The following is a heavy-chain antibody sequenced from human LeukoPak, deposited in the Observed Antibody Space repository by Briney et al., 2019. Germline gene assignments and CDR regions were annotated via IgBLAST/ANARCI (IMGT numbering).Heavy chain of an antibody. V-gene: IGHV4-59*01. Sequence: SETLSLTCTVSGGSISGYYWSWIRQPPGKGLEWIAYIYYNGISNYNPSLKSRVIISVDSSKNQFSLKLTSVTAADTAVYYCAKVSRSATVTPYNWFDPWGQGTLVTVSS. D-gene: IGHD4-17*01. CDR1: GGSISGYY. J-gene: IGHJ5*02. CDR2: IYYNGIS. CDR3: AKVSRSATVTPYNWFDP.